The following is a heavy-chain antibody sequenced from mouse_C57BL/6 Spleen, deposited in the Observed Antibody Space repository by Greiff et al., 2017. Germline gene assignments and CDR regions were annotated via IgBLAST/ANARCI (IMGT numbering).Heavy chain of an antibody. CDR1: GYTFTSYW. J-gene: IGHJ3*01. CDR3: ARPRQLRLKEFAY. Sequence: QVQLQPPGAELVKPGASVKLSCKASGYTFTSYWMQWVKQRPGQGLEWIGEIDPSDSYTNYNQKFKGKATLTVDTSSSTAYMQLSSLTSEDSAVYYCARPRQLRLKEFAYWGQGTLVTVSA. V-gene: IGHV1-50*01. D-gene: IGHD3-2*02. CDR2: IDPSDSYT.